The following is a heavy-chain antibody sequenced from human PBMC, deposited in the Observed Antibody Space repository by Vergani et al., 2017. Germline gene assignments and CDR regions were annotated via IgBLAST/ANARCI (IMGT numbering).Heavy chain of an antibody. CDR3: ARDIPLRPHYYDSSGYYDY. D-gene: IGHD3-22*01. CDR2: ISAYHGNT. V-gene: IGHV1-18*04. Sequence: QVQLVQSGAEVKKPGASVKVSCKASGYTFTSYGISWVRQAPGQGLEWMGWISAYHGNTNYAQKLQGRVTMTTDTSTSTAYIELRSLRSDDTAVYYCARDIPLRPHYYDSSGYYDYWGQGTLVTVSS. J-gene: IGHJ4*02. CDR1: GYTFTSYG.